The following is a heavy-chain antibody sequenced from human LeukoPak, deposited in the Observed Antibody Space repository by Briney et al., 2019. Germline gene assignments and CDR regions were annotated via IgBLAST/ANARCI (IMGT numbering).Heavy chain of an antibody. CDR1: GFTFSDYD. CDR3: ARVAKERVGGVYYFDY. Sequence: GGSLRLSCAASGFTFSDYDMRWVRQATGKGLEWVSAIGTAGDTYYTGSVKGRFTISRENAKNSLYLQMNSLRAGDTAVYYCARVAKERVGGVYYFDYWGQGTLVTGSS. J-gene: IGHJ4*02. V-gene: IGHV3-13*01. CDR2: IGTAGDT. D-gene: IGHD1-1*01.